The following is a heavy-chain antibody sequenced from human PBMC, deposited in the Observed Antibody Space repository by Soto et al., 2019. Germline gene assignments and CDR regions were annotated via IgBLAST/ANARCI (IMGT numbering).Heavy chain of an antibody. D-gene: IGHD3-3*01. V-gene: IGHV5-51*03. CDR1: GYSFTSYW. Sequence: GESLKISCKGSGYSFTSYWIGWVRQMPGKGLEWMWIIYPGDSDTRYIPSFQGQVTISADKSISTAYLQWSSLKASDTAMYYCARPYYDFWSGNYYGMDVWGQGTTVTVSS. CDR2: IYPGDSDT. J-gene: IGHJ6*02. CDR3: ARPYYDFWSGNYYGMDV.